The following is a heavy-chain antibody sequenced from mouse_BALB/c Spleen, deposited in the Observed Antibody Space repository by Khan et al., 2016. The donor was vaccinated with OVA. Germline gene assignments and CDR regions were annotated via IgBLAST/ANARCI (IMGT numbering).Heavy chain of an antibody. Sequence: VELVESGPGLAAPSQSLSITCTISGFSLTNYGVHWVRQPPGKGLEWLVVIWSDGNTNYNSALKSRLTITKDNSQSQVFLKINSLQTDDTAIYFCARQPYYHYNIMDYWGQGTPVTVSA. D-gene: IGHD2-10*01. CDR3: ARQPYYHYNIMDY. J-gene: IGHJ4*01. V-gene: IGHV2-6-1*01. CDR1: GFSLTNYG. CDR2: IWSDGNT.